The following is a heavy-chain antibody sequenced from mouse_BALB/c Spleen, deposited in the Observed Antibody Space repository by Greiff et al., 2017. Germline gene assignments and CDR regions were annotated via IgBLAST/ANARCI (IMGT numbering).Heavy chain of an antibody. CDR2: ISSGGSYT. J-gene: IGHJ1*01. CDR3: ARQRGGTTAYWYFDV. CDR1: GFTFSSYG. Sequence: EVQGVESGGDLVKPGGSLKLSCAASGFTFSSYGMSWVRQTPDKRLEWVATISSGGSYTYYPDSVKGRFTISRDNAKNTLYLQMSSLKSEDTAMYYCARQRGGTTAYWYFDVWGAGTTVTVSS. D-gene: IGHD1-2*01. V-gene: IGHV5-6*01.